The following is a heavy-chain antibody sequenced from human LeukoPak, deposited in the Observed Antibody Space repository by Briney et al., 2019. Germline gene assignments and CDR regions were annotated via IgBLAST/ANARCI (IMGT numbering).Heavy chain of an antibody. CDR3: ARDRSGSDY. J-gene: IGHJ4*02. D-gene: IGHD2-15*01. Sequence: AGSLRLSCAASGVTFSSYSMSWVRQAPGKGLEWVSSISSSSSYIYYADSVKGRFTISRDNAKNSLYLQMNSLRAEDTAVYYCARDRSGSDYWGQGTLVTVSS. V-gene: IGHV3-21*01. CDR2: ISSSSSYI. CDR1: GVTFSSYS.